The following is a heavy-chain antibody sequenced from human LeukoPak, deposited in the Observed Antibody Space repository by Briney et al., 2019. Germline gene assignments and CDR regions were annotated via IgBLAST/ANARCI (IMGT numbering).Heavy chain of an antibody. CDR3: ARDRGVASGYDS. CDR2: ISSSSSYI. V-gene: IGHV3-21*01. D-gene: IGHD5-12*01. J-gene: IGHJ4*02. Sequence: GGSLRLSCAASGFTFSSYSMNWVRQAPGKGLEWVSSISSSSSYIYYADSAKGRFTISRDNAKNSLYLQMNSLRAEDTAVYYCARDRGVASGYDSWGQGTLVTVSS. CDR1: GFTFSSYS.